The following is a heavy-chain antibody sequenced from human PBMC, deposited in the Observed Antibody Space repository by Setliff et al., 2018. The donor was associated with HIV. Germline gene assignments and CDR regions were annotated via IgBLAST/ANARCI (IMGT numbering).Heavy chain of an antibody. CDR1: GFSVSNKY. Sequence: GGSLRLSCAVSGFSVSNKYMSWVRQAPGKGLEWVSIIYSDDYTYYADSVKGRFTISRDNAKNSVLLQMNSLRVEDTAVYFCAAQGVLWGQGTQVTVSS. CDR3: AAQGVL. J-gene: IGHJ4*02. V-gene: IGHV3-66*01. CDR2: IYSDDYT.